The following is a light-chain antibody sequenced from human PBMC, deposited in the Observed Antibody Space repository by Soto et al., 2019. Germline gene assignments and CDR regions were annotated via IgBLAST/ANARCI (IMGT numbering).Light chain of an antibody. J-gene: IGLJ1*01. CDR3: SSYTSSSTYV. CDR1: SSDVGGYNY. CDR2: EVS. V-gene: IGLV2-14*01. Sequence: QSVLTQPASVSGSPGQSITISWTGTSSDVGGYNYVSWYQQHPGKAPKLMIYEVSNRPSGVSNRFSGSKSGNTASLTISGLQAEDEADYYCSSYTSSSTYVFGTGT.